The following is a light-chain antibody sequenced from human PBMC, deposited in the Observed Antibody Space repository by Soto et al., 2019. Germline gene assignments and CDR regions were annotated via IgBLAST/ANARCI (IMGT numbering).Light chain of an antibody. V-gene: IGLV3-21*04. Sequence: SYELTQPPSVSVAPGKKARITCGGNNIGSKSVHWYQQKPGPAPVLVIYYDSDRPSGIPERFSGSNSGNTATLTISRVEAGDEADYYCQVWDSSSDHHYVFGTGTKLTVL. CDR2: YDS. CDR3: QVWDSSSDHHYV. CDR1: NIGSKS. J-gene: IGLJ1*01.